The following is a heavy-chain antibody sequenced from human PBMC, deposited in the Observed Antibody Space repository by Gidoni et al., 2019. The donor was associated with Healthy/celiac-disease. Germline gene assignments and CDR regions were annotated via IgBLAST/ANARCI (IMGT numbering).Heavy chain of an antibody. D-gene: IGHD3-16*01. J-gene: IGHJ3*02. Sequence: EVQLVESGGGLVQPGGSLRLSCAASGFTFRSYDMHRVRQATGKGLEWGSGIGTAGYTYYPGSVKGRFTISRENAKNSLYLQMNSLRAGDTAVYYCARDRLGAFDIWGQGTMVTVSS. V-gene: IGHV3-13*01. CDR2: IGTAGYT. CDR1: GFTFRSYD. CDR3: ARDRLGAFDI.